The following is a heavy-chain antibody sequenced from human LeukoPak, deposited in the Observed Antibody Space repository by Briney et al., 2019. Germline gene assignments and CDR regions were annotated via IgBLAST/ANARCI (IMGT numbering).Heavy chain of an antibody. CDR3: ARDDYGDGVYGMDV. D-gene: IGHD4-17*01. Sequence: SETLSLTCTVSGGSISSGDYYWSWIRQPPGKGLEWIGYIYYSGSTYYNPSLKSRVTISVDTSKNQVSLKLSSVTAADTAVYYCARDDYGDGVYGMDVWGQGTTVTVSS. CDR1: GGSISSGDYY. CDR2: IYYSGST. J-gene: IGHJ6*02. V-gene: IGHV4-30-4*01.